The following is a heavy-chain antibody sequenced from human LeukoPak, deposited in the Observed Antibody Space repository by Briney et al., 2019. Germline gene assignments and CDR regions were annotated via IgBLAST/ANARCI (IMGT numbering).Heavy chain of an antibody. CDR2: ISGSGGST. CDR3: AKDGGEYYDILTGYYPRLYYMDV. D-gene: IGHD3-9*01. V-gene: IGHV3-23*01. Sequence: GGSLRLSCAASGFTFSTYNMNWVRQAPGKGLEWVSAISGSGGSTYYADSVKGRFTISRDNSKNTLYLQMNSLRAEDTAVYYCAKDGGEYYDILTGYYPRLYYMDVWGKGTTVTISS. J-gene: IGHJ6*03. CDR1: GFTFSTYN.